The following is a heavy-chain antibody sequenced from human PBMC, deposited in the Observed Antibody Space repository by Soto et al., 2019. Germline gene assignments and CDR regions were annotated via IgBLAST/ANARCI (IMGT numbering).Heavy chain of an antibody. J-gene: IGHJ4*02. CDR1: GFTFRDYA. CDR3: GKERRGSGWSVCNF. D-gene: IGHD6-19*01. Sequence: PGGSLRLSCAASGFTFRDYAMNWVRQVPGKGLEWVADISGNGNEARYADPVKGRFTISRDNSKNTLYLQLNSLRVDDTAVYYCGKERRGSGWSVCNFWGQGTQVTVSS. V-gene: IGHV3-23*01. CDR2: ISGNGNEA.